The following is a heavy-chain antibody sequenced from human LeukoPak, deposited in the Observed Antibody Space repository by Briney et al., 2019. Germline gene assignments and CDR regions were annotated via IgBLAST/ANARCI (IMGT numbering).Heavy chain of an antibody. Sequence: SETLSLTCAVYGGSFSGYYWSWIRQPPGKGLEWIGEINHSGSTNYNPSLKSRVTISVDTSKNQFSLKLSSVTAADTAVYYCASGYSGYDAHYYYYYMDVWGNGTTVTISS. J-gene: IGHJ6*03. CDR2: INHSGST. CDR3: ASGYSGYDAHYYYYYMDV. CDR1: GGSFSGYY. V-gene: IGHV4-34*01. D-gene: IGHD5-12*01.